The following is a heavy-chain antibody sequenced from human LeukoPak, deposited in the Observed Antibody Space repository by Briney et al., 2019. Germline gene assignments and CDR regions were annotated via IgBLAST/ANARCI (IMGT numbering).Heavy chain of an antibody. CDR3: ARGMERDDYVWGSYRPYHYNMVV. CDR2: IIPISGTS. Sequence: WASVKVSCKFFGGTFSSYSISWVRQAPGQGLEWMGGIIPISGTSNYAQNFQGRVMITADESTSTAYMELSSLRSEDTAIYYCARGMERDDYVWGSYRPYHYNMVVWGKGTTVTISS. V-gene: IGHV1-69*13. J-gene: IGHJ6*03. D-gene: IGHD3-16*02. CDR1: GGTFSSYS.